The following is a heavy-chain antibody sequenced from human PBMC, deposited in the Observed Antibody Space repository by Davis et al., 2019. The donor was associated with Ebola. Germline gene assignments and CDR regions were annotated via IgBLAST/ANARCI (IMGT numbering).Heavy chain of an antibody. V-gene: IGHV3-23*01. D-gene: IGHD4/OR15-4a*01. Sequence: GESLKISCAASGFTFSGYAMSWVRQAPGKGLGWVSAISGSGGDTNYADSVKGRFTISRDNSKNTLYLQMNSLRAEDTAVYYCAKHGGASPRNYFDYWGPGTLVTVSS. CDR2: ISGSGGDT. CDR1: GFTFSGYA. J-gene: IGHJ4*02. CDR3: AKHGGASPRNYFDY.